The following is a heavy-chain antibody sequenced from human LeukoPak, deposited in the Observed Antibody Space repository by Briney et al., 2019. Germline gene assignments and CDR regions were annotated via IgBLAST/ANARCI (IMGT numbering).Heavy chain of an antibody. Sequence: PSGTLSLTCTVSGGSISSYYWSWIRQPPGKGLEWIGYIYYSGSTNYNPSLTSRVTISVDTSKNQFSLKLSSVTAADTAVYCCARGSEFWSGRTYWFDPWGQGTLVTVSS. CDR3: ARGSEFWSGRTYWFDP. CDR1: GGSISSYY. J-gene: IGHJ5*02. CDR2: IYYSGST. D-gene: IGHD3-3*01. V-gene: IGHV4-59*01.